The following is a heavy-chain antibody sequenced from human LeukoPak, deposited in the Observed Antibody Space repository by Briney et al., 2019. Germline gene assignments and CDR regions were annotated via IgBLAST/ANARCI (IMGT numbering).Heavy chain of an antibody. CDR3: ARGSAGRCSSTSCYTPGYYYYMDV. V-gene: IGHV4-34*01. CDR1: GGSFSGYY. Sequence: SETLSLTCAVYGGSFSGYYWSWIRQPPGKGLEWIGEINHSGSTNYNPSLKSRVTISVDTSKNQFSLKLSSVTAADTAVYYCARGSAGRCSSTSCYTPGYYYYMDVWGKGTTVTVSS. D-gene: IGHD2-2*02. J-gene: IGHJ6*03. CDR2: INHSGST.